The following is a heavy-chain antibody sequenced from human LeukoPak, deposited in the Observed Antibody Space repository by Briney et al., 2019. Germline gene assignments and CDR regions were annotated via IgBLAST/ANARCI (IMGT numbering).Heavy chain of an antibody. CDR1: GGSISSYY. J-gene: IGHJ4*02. CDR2: IYTSGST. D-gene: IGHD2-2*01. V-gene: IGHV4-4*07. Sequence: SETLSLTCTVSGGSISSYYWSWIRQPARKGLEWIGRIYTSGSTNYNPSLKSRVTMSVDTSKNQFSLKLSSVTAADTAVYYCARDVPPYCSSTSCYADYWGQGTLVTVSS. CDR3: ARDVPPYCSSTSCYADY.